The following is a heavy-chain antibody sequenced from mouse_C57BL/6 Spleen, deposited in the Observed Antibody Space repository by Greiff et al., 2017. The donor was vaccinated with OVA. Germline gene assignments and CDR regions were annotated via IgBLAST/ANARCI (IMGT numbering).Heavy chain of an antibody. V-gene: IGHV1-53*01. J-gene: IGHJ3*01. Sequence: VQLQQPGTELVKPGASVKLSCKASGYTFTSYWMHWVKQRPGQGLEWIGNINPSNGGTNYNEKFKSKATLTVDKSSSTAYMQLSSLTSEDSAVYYCAREGHDGYYEAWFAYWGQGTLVTVSA. CDR3: AREGHDGYYEAWFAY. CDR2: INPSNGGT. D-gene: IGHD2-3*01. CDR1: GYTFTSYW.